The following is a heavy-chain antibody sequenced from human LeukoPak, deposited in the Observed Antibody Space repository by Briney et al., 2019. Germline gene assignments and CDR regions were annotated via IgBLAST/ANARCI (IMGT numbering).Heavy chain of an antibody. CDR2: ISYDGSNK. D-gene: IGHD3-3*01. CDR1: GSTFSSYG. J-gene: IGHJ4*02. Sequence: GGSLRLSCAASGSTFSSYGLHWGRQGPGKGLEWVAVISYDGSNKYYADSVKGRFTISRDNSKNTLYLQMTSLRAEDTAVYYCARDGGPLDWGQGTLVTVSS. CDR3: ARDGGPLD. V-gene: IGHV3-30*04.